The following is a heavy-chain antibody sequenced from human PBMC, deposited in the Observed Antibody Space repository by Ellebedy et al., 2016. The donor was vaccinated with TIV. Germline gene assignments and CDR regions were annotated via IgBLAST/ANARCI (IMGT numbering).Heavy chain of an antibody. J-gene: IGHJ4*02. V-gene: IGHV5-51*01. CDR3: ARVYDSTDYEFYLKGYFDY. CDR1: RYSFSNHW. D-gene: IGHD3-22*01. Sequence: KVSCKASRYSFSNHWIGWVRQMPGKGLEWMGILHPGEADTRSGPSFQGQVTFSVDKSISTAYLQWSSLKASDTAMYYCARVYDSTDYEFYLKGYFDYWGQGSLVTVSS. CDR2: LHPGEADT.